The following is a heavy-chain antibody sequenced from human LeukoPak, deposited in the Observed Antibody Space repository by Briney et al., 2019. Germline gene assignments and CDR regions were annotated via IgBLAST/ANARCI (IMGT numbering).Heavy chain of an antibody. CDR3: AIDYGGKYGDDAFDI. V-gene: IGHV4-59*12. D-gene: IGHD4-23*01. Sequence: SETLSLTCTVSGGSISSYYWSWIRQPPGKGLEWIGYIYYSGSTNYNPSLKSRVTISVDTSKNQFSLKLSSVTAADTAVYYCAIDYGGKYGDDAFDIWGQGTMVTVSS. J-gene: IGHJ3*02. CDR1: GGSISSYY. CDR2: IYYSGST.